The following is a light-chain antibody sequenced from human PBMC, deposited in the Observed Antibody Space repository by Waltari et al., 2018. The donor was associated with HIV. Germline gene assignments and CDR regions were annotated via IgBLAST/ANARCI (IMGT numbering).Light chain of an antibody. CDR3: GTWDSSLSAGV. Sequence: QSVLTQPPSVSAAPGQKVTISYSGSNSNIGNNYVSWYQQLPGTAPKLLIYYNHKRPSGGPDRFSGSKSGTSATLGITGLRSGDEADYYCGTWDSSLSAGVFGGGTKLTVL. V-gene: IGLV1-51*01. CDR1: NSNIGNNY. J-gene: IGLJ2*01. CDR2: YNH.